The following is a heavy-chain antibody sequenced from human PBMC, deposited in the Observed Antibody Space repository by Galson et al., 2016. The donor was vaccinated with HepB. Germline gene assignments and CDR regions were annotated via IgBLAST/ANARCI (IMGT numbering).Heavy chain of an antibody. V-gene: IGHV3-23*01. D-gene: IGHD4-17*01. CDR2: ISDNGGST. CDR3: AKGLTTVTTEVDY. Sequence: SLRLSCAASGFSFSNYAMSWVRQAPGKGLEWVSGISDNGGSTYYVDSVKGRFTISRDNFKNMLYLQMDSLRAEDTAVYYCAKGLTTVTTEVDYWGQGTLVTVSS. J-gene: IGHJ4*02. CDR1: GFSFSNYA.